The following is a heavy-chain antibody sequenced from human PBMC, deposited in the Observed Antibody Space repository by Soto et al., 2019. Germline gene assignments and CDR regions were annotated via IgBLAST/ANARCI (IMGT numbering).Heavy chain of an antibody. CDR1: GDSVSSNSAG. D-gene: IGHD1-26*01. V-gene: IGHV6-1*01. Sequence: SETLSLTCAITGDSVSSNSAGWSWVRQSPSRGLEWLGRTYYRSKWYYEYAVSVRGRITINPDTSKNQYSLQLNSVTPEDAAVYFCARGEQYSGRIFDYWGQGTLVTVSS. CDR2: TYYRSKWYY. J-gene: IGHJ4*01. CDR3: ARGEQYSGRIFDY.